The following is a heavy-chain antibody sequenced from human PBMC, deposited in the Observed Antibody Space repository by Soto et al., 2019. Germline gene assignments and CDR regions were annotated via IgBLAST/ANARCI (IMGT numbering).Heavy chain of an antibody. Sequence: GGSLRLSCAASGFTFSSYAMSWVRQAPGKGLEWVSAISGSGGSTYYADSVKGRFTISRDNSKNTLYLQMNSLRAEDTAVYYCAKSSYYDFWSGYYTYYYYYYGMDVWGQGPTVTVSS. J-gene: IGHJ6*02. CDR1: GFTFSSYA. CDR3: AKSSYYDFWSGYYTYYYYYYGMDV. V-gene: IGHV3-23*01. D-gene: IGHD3-3*01. CDR2: ISGSGGST.